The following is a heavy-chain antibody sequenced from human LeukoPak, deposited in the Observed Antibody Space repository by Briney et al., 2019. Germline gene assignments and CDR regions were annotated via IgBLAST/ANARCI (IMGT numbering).Heavy chain of an antibody. D-gene: IGHD3-22*01. Sequence: ASVKVSCKASGYTFTSYNMHWVRQAPGQGLEWMGIINPSGGSTSYAQKFQGRVTMTRDTSTSTVYMELSSLRSEDTAVYYCARDNPQTYYYDSSGYYYETWGQGTLVTVSS. CDR3: ARDNPQTYYYDSSGYYYET. CDR2: INPSGGST. CDR1: GYTFTSYN. V-gene: IGHV1-46*01. J-gene: IGHJ5*02.